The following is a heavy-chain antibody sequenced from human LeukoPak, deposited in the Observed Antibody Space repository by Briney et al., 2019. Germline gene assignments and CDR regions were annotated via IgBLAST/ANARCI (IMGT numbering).Heavy chain of an antibody. CDR2: INPDSGDT. CDR3: TRESRAGNWFDP. CDR1: RYTFNNYY. D-gene: IGHD5/OR15-5a*01. Sequence: ASVKVSCKASRYTFNNYYIHWVRQAPGQGLEWMGWINPDSGDTNYAQKFQGRVTMTRDTPINTLYMELSRLTYDDTATFYCTRESRAGNWFDPWGQGTLITVS. V-gene: IGHV1-2*02. J-gene: IGHJ5*02.